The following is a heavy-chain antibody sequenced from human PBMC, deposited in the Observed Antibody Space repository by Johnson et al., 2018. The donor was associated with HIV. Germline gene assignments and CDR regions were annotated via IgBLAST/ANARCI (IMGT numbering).Heavy chain of an antibody. CDR2: INWNGGST. CDR1: GFTFDDYG. CDR3: AREAYYARAFDL. J-gene: IGHJ3*01. D-gene: IGHD3-3*01. Sequence: VQLVESGGGVVQPGRSLRLSCAASGFTFDDYGMSWVRQAPGKGLEWVSGINWNGGSTGYADSVKGRFAISRDNSRNTLDLRMDSLRVEDTAVYYCAREAYYARAFDLWGQGTMVTVSS. V-gene: IGHV3-20*04.